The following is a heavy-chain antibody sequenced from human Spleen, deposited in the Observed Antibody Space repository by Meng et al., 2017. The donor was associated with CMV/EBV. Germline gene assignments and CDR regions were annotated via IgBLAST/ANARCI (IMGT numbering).Heavy chain of an antibody. J-gene: IGHJ4*02. CDR1: GFAFSSSW. Sequence: LSCAASGFAFSSSWMSWVRQAPERGLEWVANIKQDRSEKYYVGSVKGRFTISRDNAKNSLYLQMNSLRAEDTAVYYCARDGSSSFDYWGQGTLVTVSS. D-gene: IGHD6-6*01. V-gene: IGHV3-7*01. CDR2: IKQDRSEK. CDR3: ARDGSSSFDY.